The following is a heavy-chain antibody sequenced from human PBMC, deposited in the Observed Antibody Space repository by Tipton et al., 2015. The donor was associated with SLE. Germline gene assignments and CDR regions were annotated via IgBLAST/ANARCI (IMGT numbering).Heavy chain of an antibody. V-gene: IGHV4-59*04. J-gene: IGHJ4*02. CDR2: IFHSGIT. CDR3: ATARAGCSRNSCYLDD. CDR1: GGSISSYY. Sequence: GLVKPSETLSLTCTVSGGSISSYYWSWIRQPPGKGLQWIGYIFHSGITYYNPSLKSRAAISVDKSKSLISLRLNFVTAADAAVYYCATARAGCSRNSCYLDDLGPGTLVTVSS. D-gene: IGHD2-2*01.